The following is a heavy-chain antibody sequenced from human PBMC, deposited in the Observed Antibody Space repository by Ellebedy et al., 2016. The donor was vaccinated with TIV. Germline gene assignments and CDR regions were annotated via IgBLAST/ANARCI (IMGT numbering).Heavy chain of an antibody. J-gene: IGHJ4*02. CDR2: IWYDGGNK. CDR3: ARNRHVERGDCLDY. CDR1: GFIFSNYG. Sequence: GESLKISCEASGFIFSNYGMPWVRQAPGKGLEWVAFIWYDGGNKYYADSVKGRFTISRDNSKNTLYLQMNNVGAEDTAVFYCARNRHVERGDCLDYWGQGTLVTVSS. D-gene: IGHD2-21*02. V-gene: IGHV3-33*01.